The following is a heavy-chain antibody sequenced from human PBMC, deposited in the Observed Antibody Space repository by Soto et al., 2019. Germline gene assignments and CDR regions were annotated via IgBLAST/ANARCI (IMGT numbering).Heavy chain of an antibody. Sequence: HAETLSLTCTVSGGTISSGYRWGWIRPPPGMRLEWVASIFHTGTTYYNPSLTSRVTISVDTSKNQFSLKLSSVTAADTAVYYCARLQWLASGYYYYGMDVWGQGTKVTVFS. CDR1: GGTISSGYR. CDR3: ARLQWLASGYYYYGMDV. D-gene: IGHD6-19*01. CDR2: IFHTGTT. V-gene: IGHV4-38-2*02. J-gene: IGHJ6*02.